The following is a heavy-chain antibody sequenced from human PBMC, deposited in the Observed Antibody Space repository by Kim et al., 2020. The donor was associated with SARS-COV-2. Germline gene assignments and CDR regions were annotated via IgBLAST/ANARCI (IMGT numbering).Heavy chain of an antibody. J-gene: IGHJ4*02. CDR1: GYTFTSYA. CDR3: ARDRDIAVAGPTDY. D-gene: IGHD6-19*01. V-gene: IGHV1-3*01. Sequence: ASVKVSCKAFGYTFTSYAMHWVRQAPGQRPEWMGWINAGNGNTKYSQKFQGRVTITRDTSASTAYMELSSLRSEDTAVYYCARDRDIAVAGPTDYWGQGTLVTVSS. CDR2: INAGNGNT.